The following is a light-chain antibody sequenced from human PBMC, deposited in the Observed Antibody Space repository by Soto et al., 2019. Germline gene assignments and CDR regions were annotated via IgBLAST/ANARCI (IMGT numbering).Light chain of an antibody. Sequence: QSALTQPPSASGSPGQSVTISCTGTSSDIGGYNFVSWYQQHPGKAPKLIIYEVNKRPSGVPDRFSASKSGNTASLTVSGLQADDEGDYYCSSYAGTNNLGVFGGGTKLTVL. CDR1: SSDIGGYNF. V-gene: IGLV2-8*01. CDR3: SSYAGTNNLGV. CDR2: EVN. J-gene: IGLJ2*01.